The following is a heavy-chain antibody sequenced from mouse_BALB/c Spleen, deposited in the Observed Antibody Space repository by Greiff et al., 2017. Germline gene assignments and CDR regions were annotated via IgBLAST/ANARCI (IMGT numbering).Heavy chain of an antibody. D-gene: IGHD2-4*01. CDR3: ARLSTMITTGKAYFDY. Sequence: VQLQQSGAELVRPGTSVKISCKASGYAFTNYWLGWVKQRPGHGLEWIGDIYPGSGNTYYNEKFKGKATLTADKSSSTAYMQLSSLTSEDSAVYFCARLSTMITTGKAYFDYWGQGTTLTVSA. J-gene: IGHJ2*01. CDR2: IYPGSGNT. CDR1: GYAFTNYW. V-gene: IGHV1-63*01.